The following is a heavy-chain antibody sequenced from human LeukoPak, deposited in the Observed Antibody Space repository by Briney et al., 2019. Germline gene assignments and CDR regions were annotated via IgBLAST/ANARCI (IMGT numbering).Heavy chain of an antibody. Sequence: SETLSLTCAVYGGSFSGYYWSWIRQPPGKGLEWIGEINHSGSTNYNPSLKSRVTISVDTSKNQFSLKLSSVTAADTAVYYCARGRADFWSGYPSYYYYGMDVWGQGTTVTVSS. V-gene: IGHV4-34*01. CDR3: ARGRADFWSGYPSYYYYGMDV. CDR1: GGSFSGYY. D-gene: IGHD3-3*01. J-gene: IGHJ6*02. CDR2: INHSGST.